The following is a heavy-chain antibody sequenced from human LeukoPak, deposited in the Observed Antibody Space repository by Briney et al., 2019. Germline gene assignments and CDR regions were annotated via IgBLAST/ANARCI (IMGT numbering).Heavy chain of an antibody. CDR1: GFTFSSHG. CDR2: ISDSGDAT. CDR3: AKDSPVATV. D-gene: IGHD1-26*01. V-gene: IGHV3-23*01. Sequence: GGSLRLSCAASGFTFSSHGMSWVRQAPGKGLQWVSSISDSGDATYYADSVKGRFTISRDDSRNTLYLQMNSLRAEDTAVYYCAKDSPVATVWGQGTLVTVSS. J-gene: IGHJ4*02.